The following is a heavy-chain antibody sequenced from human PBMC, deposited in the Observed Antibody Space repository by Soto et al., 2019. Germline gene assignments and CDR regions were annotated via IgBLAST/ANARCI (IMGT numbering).Heavy chain of an antibody. Sequence: QTLSLTGAISGDSVSSNSAAWNWIRQSPSRGLEWLGRTYYSSKWYNDYAVSVKSRITINPDTSKNQFSLQLNSVAPEDTAVYYCARDMDSSGWLGKPGMVVWGQGTTMTVYS. J-gene: IGHJ6*02. CDR2: TYYSSKWYN. D-gene: IGHD6-19*01. CDR1: GDSVSSNSAA. CDR3: ARDMDSSGWLGKPGMVV. V-gene: IGHV6-1*01.